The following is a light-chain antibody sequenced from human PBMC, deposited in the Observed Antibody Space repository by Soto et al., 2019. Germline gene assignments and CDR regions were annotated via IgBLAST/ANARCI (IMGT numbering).Light chain of an antibody. CDR3: HQYNSYLT. J-gene: IGKJ1*01. V-gene: IGKV1-5*01. CDR1: QSISSW. CDR2: DAS. Sequence: DIQMTQSPSTLSASVGDRVTITCRASQSISSWLAWYQQKPGKAPKLLIYDASSLESGVPSRFSGSGSGTEFTLTISSLQPDDFATYYCHQYNSYLTFWEGIKVDI.